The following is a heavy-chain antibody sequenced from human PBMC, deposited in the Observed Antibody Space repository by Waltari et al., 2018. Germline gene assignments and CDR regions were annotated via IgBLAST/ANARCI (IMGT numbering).Heavy chain of an antibody. D-gene: IGHD2-8*01. J-gene: IGHJ3*02. CDR2: IIPIFGTA. Sequence: QVQLVQSGAEVKKPGSSVKVSCKASGGTFSSYAISWVRQAPGQGLEWMGGIIPIFGTANYAQKFQGRVTITADESTSTAYMELSSLRSEDTAVYYCARDRVEGCTNGVCYIGAFDIWGQGTMVTVSS. CDR3: ARDRVEGCTNGVCYIGAFDI. V-gene: IGHV1-69*12. CDR1: GGTFSSYA.